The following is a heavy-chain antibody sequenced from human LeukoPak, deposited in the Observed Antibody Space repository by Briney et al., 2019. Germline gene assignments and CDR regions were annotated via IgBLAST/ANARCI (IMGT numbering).Heavy chain of an antibody. CDR2: IYSGGST. J-gene: IGHJ2*01. D-gene: IGHD3-10*01. V-gene: IGHV3-53*01. Sequence: PGGSLRLSCAASGFTVSSNYMSWVRQAPGKGLEWVSVIYSGGSTYYSDSVKGRFTISRDNSKNTLYLQMNSLRAEDTAVYYCAVKMLRARDFDLWGRGTLVTVSS. CDR1: GFTVSSNY. CDR3: AVKMLRARDFDL.